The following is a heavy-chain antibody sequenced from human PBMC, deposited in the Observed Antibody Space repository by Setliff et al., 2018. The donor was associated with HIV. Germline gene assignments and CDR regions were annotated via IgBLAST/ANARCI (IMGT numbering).Heavy chain of an antibody. CDR2: IYTSGST. Sequence: SETLSLTCTVSGGSISSYYWSWIRQPPGKGLEWIGYIYTSGSTNYNPSLKSRVTISVDTSKNQFSMKLSSVTAADTAVYYCAGCSGGSCPFDAFDIWGQGTMVTVSS. J-gene: IGHJ3*02. CDR3: AGCSGGSCPFDAFDI. V-gene: IGHV4-4*09. CDR1: GGSISSYY. D-gene: IGHD2-15*01.